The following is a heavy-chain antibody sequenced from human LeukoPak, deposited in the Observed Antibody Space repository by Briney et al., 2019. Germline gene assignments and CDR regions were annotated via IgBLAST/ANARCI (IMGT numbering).Heavy chain of an antibody. J-gene: IGHJ5*02. Sequence: PSETLSLTCTVSSGSISTSNYYWGWVRQPPGKALEWIGNIFYSGSTYYSPSLKSRVTISLDTSRNQFSLKLSSVTAADTAVYYCASSMVRDLGGYDPWGQGTLVTVSP. CDR3: ASSMVRDLGGYDP. D-gene: IGHD3-10*01. V-gene: IGHV4-39*07. CDR2: IFYSGST. CDR1: SGSISTSNYY.